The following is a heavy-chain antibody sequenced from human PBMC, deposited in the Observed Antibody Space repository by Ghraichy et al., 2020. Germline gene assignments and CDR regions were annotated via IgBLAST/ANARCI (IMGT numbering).Heavy chain of an antibody. Sequence: GSLRLSCAASGFTFSSYAMHWVRQAPGKGLEWVAVISYDGSNKYYADSVKGRVTISRDNSKNTLYVQMNSLRAEDTAVYYCAREECSSISCSPKNDYYYGMDVWGQGTTVTVSS. CDR1: GFTFSSYA. CDR3: AREECSSISCSPKNDYYYGMDV. D-gene: IGHD2-2*01. CDR2: ISYDGSNK. J-gene: IGHJ6*02. V-gene: IGHV3-30*04.